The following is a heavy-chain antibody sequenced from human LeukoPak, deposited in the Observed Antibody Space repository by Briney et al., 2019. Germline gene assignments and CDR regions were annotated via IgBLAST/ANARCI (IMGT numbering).Heavy chain of an antibody. CDR3: ARARDGYNYDYYYYYMDV. V-gene: IGHV5-51*01. J-gene: IGHJ6*03. Sequence: GESLKISCKGSGYSFTSYWIGWVRQMPGKGLEWMGIIYPGDSDTSYSPSFQGQVTISADKSISTAYLQWSSLKAADTAMYYCARARDGYNYDYYYYYMDVWGKGTTVTVSS. CDR2: IYPGDSDT. D-gene: IGHD5-24*01. CDR1: GYSFTSYW.